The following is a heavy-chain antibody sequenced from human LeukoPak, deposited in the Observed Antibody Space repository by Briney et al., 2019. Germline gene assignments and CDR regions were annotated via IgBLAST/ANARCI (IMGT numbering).Heavy chain of an antibody. CDR1: GDSISGSSIA. CDR2: TYYMSKWYR. Sequence: SQTLSLTCAISGDSISGSSIAWNWIRQSPSGGLEWLGRTYYMSKWYRDYATSVKSRITVDPDTSKNQFSLQLSSVTPEDTAVYYCTRGRVSAFDIWGQGTMVTVSS. V-gene: IGHV6-1*01. CDR3: TRGRVSAFDI. D-gene: IGHD3-10*01. J-gene: IGHJ3*02.